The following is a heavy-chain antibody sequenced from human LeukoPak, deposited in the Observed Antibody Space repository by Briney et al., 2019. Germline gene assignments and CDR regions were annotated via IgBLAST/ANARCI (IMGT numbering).Heavy chain of an antibody. J-gene: IGHJ4*02. Sequence: GGSLRLSCAASGFTFTNYAMTWVRQTPAKGLQWVSTIVGSGDTTFHADSVRGRFTISRDNSKNTIFLQMNSLTADDTAVYYCAKSKGSGTYTFDYWGQGALVTVSS. D-gene: IGHD3-10*01. CDR1: GFTFTNYA. V-gene: IGHV3-23*01. CDR2: IVGSGDTT. CDR3: AKSKGSGTYTFDY.